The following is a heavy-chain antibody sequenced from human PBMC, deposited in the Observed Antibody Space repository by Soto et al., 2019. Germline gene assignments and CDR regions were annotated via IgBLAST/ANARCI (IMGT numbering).Heavy chain of an antibody. CDR1: SDSVTVGW. CDR3: VKNGIFCLDV. CDR2: IGQRGST. D-gene: IGHD2-21*01. Sequence: SETLSLTCAVSSDSVTVGWLSWVRQPPGKGLEWIGEIGQRGSTDYNPSLKSRVTISVDKSKDHLSLSLSSVTAADTAVYYCVKNGIFCLDVWGKGTTVTVSS. V-gene: IGHV4-4*02. J-gene: IGHJ6*04.